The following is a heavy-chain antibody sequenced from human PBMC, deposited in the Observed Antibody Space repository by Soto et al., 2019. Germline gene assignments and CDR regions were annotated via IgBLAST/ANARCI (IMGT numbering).Heavy chain of an antibody. Sequence: PGGSLRLSCAASGFTFSSYAMHRVRQAPGKGLEWVAVISYDGSNKYYADSVKGRFTISRDNSKNTLYLQMNSLRAEDTAVYYCARVIRGYYYYYYGMDVWGQGTTVNVSS. CDR2: ISYDGSNK. V-gene: IGHV3-30-3*01. J-gene: IGHJ6*02. CDR3: ARVIRGYYYYYYGMDV. D-gene: IGHD2-21*01. CDR1: GFTFSSYA.